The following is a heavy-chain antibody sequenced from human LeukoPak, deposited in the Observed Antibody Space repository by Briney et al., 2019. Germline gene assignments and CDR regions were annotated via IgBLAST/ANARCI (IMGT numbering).Heavy chain of an antibody. CDR3: ARGRTYYYDSSGYLYYFDY. Sequence: SVKVSCKASGGTFSSYAISWVRQAPGQGLEWMGGIIPIFGTANYAQKFQGRVTITADKSTSTAYMELSSLRSEDTAVYYCARGRTYYYDSSGYLYYFDYWGQGTLVTVSS. CDR1: GGTFSSYA. D-gene: IGHD3-22*01. J-gene: IGHJ4*02. CDR2: IIPIFGTA. V-gene: IGHV1-69*06.